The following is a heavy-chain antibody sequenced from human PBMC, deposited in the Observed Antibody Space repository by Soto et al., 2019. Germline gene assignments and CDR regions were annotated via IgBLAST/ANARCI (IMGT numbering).Heavy chain of an antibody. CDR1: GGTLSSYA. V-gene: IGHV1-69*13. J-gene: IGHJ4*02. D-gene: IGHD6-13*01. Sequence: SVKVSCKASGGTLSSYAISWVRQAPGQGLEWMGGLIPIFGTANYAQKFQCRVTITADESTSTAYMELSSLRCEDTAVYYCARSSPQYYFDYWGQGTLVTVSS. CDR2: LIPIFGTA. CDR3: ARSSPQYYFDY.